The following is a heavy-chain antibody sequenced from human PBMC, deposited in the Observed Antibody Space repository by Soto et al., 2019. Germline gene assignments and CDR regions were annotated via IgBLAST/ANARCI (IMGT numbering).Heavy chain of an antibody. CDR1: GGSVSNDAYY. CDR2: IYHSGST. CDR3: ARLGIGWEFPFDY. J-gene: IGHJ4*02. Sequence: QVQLQASGPGLVKPSETLSLTCIVSGGSVSNDAYYWSWIRQPPGKGLEWIGYIYHSGSTYYNPSLSSRATISADTSPNQFSLKVSSVTAADTAVYYCARLGIGWEFPFDYWGQGTLVNVSS. D-gene: IGHD1-26*01. V-gene: IGHV4-61*08.